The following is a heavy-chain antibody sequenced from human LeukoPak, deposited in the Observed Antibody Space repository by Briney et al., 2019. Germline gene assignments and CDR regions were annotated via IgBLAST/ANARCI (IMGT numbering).Heavy chain of an antibody. CDR3: ARGSDIVAVPAAIPGHYYFDY. J-gene: IGHJ4*02. CDR2: IIPIFGTA. D-gene: IGHD2-2*02. CDR1: GGTFSSYA. Sequence: SVKVSCKASGGTFSSYAISWVRQAPGQGLEWMGGIIPIFGTANYAQKFQGRVTITTDESTSTAYMELSSLRSEDTAVYYCARGSDIVAVPAAIPGHYYFDYWGQGTLVTVSS. V-gene: IGHV1-69*05.